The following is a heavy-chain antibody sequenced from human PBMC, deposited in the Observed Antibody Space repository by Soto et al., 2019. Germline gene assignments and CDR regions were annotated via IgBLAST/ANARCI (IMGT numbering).Heavy chain of an antibody. J-gene: IGHJ6*03. Sequence: PGGSLRLSCAASGFTFNNGWMSWVRQAPGKGLEWVGRIKSKTDGGTTDYAAPVKGRFTISRDDSKNTLYLQMNSLKTEDTAVYYCTTVIAAAGLYYYYYMDVWGKGTTVTVSS. V-gene: IGHV3-15*01. D-gene: IGHD6-13*01. CDR2: IKSKTDGGTT. CDR1: GFTFNNGW. CDR3: TTVIAAAGLYYYYYMDV.